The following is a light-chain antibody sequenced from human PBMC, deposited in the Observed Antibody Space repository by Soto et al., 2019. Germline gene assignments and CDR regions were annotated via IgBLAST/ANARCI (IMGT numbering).Light chain of an antibody. Sequence: DIQMTQSPSSLYASVVDVVAISCRSSKNINAYVNWYQQKSGKAPELLIDAASNLQSCVPPRFSGSGSGTEFALIISSPQPEDSATYYCQQSYIIPRTFGQGTKVDI. J-gene: IGKJ2*02. CDR1: KNINAY. V-gene: IGKV1-39*01. CDR3: QQSYIIPRT. CDR2: AAS.